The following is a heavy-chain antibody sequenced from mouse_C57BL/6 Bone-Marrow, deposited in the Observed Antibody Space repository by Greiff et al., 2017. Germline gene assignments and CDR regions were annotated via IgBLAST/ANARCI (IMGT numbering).Heavy chain of an antibody. V-gene: IGHV1-50*01. J-gene: IGHJ2*01. Sequence: QVQLQQPGAELVKPGASVKLSCKASGYTFTSYWMQWVKQRPGQGLEWIGEIDPSDSYTNYNQKFKGKATLTVDTSSSTAYMQLSSLTSEDSAVYYCASGGDYGSSSYFDYGGQGTTLTVSS. CDR1: GYTFTSYW. CDR3: ASGGDYGSSSYFDY. CDR2: IDPSDSYT. D-gene: IGHD1-1*01.